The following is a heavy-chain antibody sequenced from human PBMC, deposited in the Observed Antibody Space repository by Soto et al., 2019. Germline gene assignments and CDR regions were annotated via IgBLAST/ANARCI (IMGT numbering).Heavy chain of an antibody. CDR1: GFTFRIYG. CDR2: ISVTGKST. V-gene: IGHV3-23*01. J-gene: IGHJ1*01. Sequence: GGSLRLSCEVPGFTFRIYGLSWVRQAPGKGLEWVAGISVTGKSTFYADFVDGRCTISRDNAKNTLALHMSNLRVEDTATYYCVRDRDRAYF. CDR3: VRDRDRAYF.